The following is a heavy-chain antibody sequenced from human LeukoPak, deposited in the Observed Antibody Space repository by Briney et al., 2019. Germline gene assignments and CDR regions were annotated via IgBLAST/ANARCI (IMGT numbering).Heavy chain of an antibody. CDR1: GYSFTTYG. CDR3: ARNGSGSYGY. CDR2: ISVYNGHT. Sequence: GASVKVSCKASGYSFTTYGISWVRQAPGQGLGWMGWISVYNGHTNYAQKLQGRVTMTTDTSTSTAYMELRSLTSDDTAVYYCARNGSGSYGYWGQGTLVIVSS. J-gene: IGHJ4*02. V-gene: IGHV1-18*01. D-gene: IGHD3-10*01.